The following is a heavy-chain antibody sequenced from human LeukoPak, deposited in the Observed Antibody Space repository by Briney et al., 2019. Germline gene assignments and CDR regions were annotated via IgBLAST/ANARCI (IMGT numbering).Heavy chain of an antibody. Sequence: PGGSLRLSCAASGFPFSTYGMHWVRQAPGKGLEWVAVIWFDGSNKYYAASVTGRFTISRDNSKNTLYLQMNSLRVEDTAVYYCARAVGPFDYWGQGTLVTVSS. D-gene: IGHD1-26*01. CDR3: ARAVGPFDY. J-gene: IGHJ4*02. V-gene: IGHV3-33*01. CDR1: GFPFSTYG. CDR2: IWFDGSNK.